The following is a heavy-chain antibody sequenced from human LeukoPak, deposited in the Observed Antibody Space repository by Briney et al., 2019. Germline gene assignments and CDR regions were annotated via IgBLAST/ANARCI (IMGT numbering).Heavy chain of an antibody. J-gene: IGHJ4*02. D-gene: IGHD1-26*01. CDR2: ISSNGGST. CDR3: TRSSNIVGATYCDY. V-gene: IGHV3-64*02. Sequence: GGSLRLSCAASGFSFSTYDQHWVCQGPGKGLEYISSISSNGGSTYYADSVKGRFTISRDNSKNTLFLQMGSLRAEDMAVYYCTRSSNIVGATYCDYWRQEPLVTVSS. CDR1: GFSFSTYD.